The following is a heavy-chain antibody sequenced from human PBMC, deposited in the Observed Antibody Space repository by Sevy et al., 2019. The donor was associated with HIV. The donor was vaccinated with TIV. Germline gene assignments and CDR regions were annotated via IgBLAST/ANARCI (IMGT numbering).Heavy chain of an antibody. J-gene: IGHJ4*01. Sequence: SETLSLTCTVSGDSISSSTYHWGWIRQSPGKGLQWIGNIYYSGNTNYNPSLTSRATISVDTSKNQFSLNLTSVTAADTYAYYCARVVDFWSGYLDYWGQGTLVTVSS. CDR1: GDSISSSTYH. CDR3: ARVVDFWSGYLDY. D-gene: IGHD3-3*01. V-gene: IGHV4-39*01. CDR2: IYYSGNT.